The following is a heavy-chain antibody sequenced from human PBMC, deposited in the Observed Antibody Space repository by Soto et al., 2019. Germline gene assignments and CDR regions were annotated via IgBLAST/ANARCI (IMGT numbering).Heavy chain of an antibody. V-gene: IGHV1-18*01. CDR2: TSAYNGNT. J-gene: IGHJ4*02. CDR3: VRLPWVVGTCYPPTLDY. Sequence: QVQLVQSGAEVKKPGASVKVSCKASGYTFVNYAFTWVRQAPGQGLEWMGWTSAYNGNTKYAQKFQGRVTMTTDTSTGTAYMELRSLRSDDTAVYFCVRLPWVVGTCYPPTLDYWGQGTVVTVSS. CDR1: GYTFVNYA. D-gene: IGHD2-15*01.